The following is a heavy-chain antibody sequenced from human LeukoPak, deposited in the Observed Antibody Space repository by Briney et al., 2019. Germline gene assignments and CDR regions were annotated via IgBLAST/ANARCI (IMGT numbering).Heavy chain of an antibody. D-gene: IGHD3-22*01. J-gene: IGHJ4*02. CDR1: GFTSSSYG. CDR2: IRYDGSNK. V-gene: IGHV3-30*02. Sequence: PGGSLRLSCAASGFTSSSYGMHWVRQAPGKGLEWVAFIRYDGSNKYYADSVKGRFTISRDNSKNTLYLQMNSLRAENTAVYYCAKDIYDSSGYATAFDYWGQGTLVTVSS. CDR3: AKDIYDSSGYATAFDY.